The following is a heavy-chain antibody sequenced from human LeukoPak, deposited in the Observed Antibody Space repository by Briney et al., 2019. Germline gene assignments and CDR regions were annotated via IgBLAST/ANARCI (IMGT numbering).Heavy chain of an antibody. CDR1: GFTFSSYS. V-gene: IGHV3-21*01. CDR3: AREGIAAPEGFAY. D-gene: IGHD6-6*01. J-gene: IGHJ4*02. CDR2: ISSSSYI. Sequence: PGGSLRLSRAASGFTFSSYSMNWVRQAPGKGLEWVSSISSSSYIYYADSVKGRFTISRDNAKNSLYLQMNSLRAEDTAVYYCAREGIAAPEGFAYWGQGTLVTVSS.